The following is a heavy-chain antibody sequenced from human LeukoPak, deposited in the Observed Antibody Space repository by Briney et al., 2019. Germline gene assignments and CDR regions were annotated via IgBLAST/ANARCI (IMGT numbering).Heavy chain of an antibody. Sequence: PGGSLRLSCAASGFTFSSYGMHWVRQAPGKGLEWVAVISYDGSNKYYADSVKGRFTISRDNSKNTLYLQMNSLRAEDTALYYYARYYDYDSRGYYYYFDYWGQGTLVTVSS. CDR1: GFTFSSYG. V-gene: IGHV3-33*05. D-gene: IGHD3-22*01. J-gene: IGHJ4*02. CDR2: ISYDGSNK. CDR3: ARYYDYDSRGYYYYFDY.